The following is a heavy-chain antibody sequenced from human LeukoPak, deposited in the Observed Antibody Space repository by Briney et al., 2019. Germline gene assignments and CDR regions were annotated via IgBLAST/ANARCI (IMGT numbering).Heavy chain of an antibody. CDR2: ISGDGGST. CDR3: ARARSQLCFGEAWFDY. J-gene: IGHJ4*02. CDR1: GFTFDDYA. V-gene: IGHV3-43*02. Sequence: GGSLRLSCAASGFTFDDYAMHWVRQAPGKGLEWVSLISGDGGSTYYGDSVKGRFTISRDNSKNSLYLQMNSLRAEDTAFYYCARARSQLCFGEAWFDYWGQGTLVTVSS. D-gene: IGHD3-10*01.